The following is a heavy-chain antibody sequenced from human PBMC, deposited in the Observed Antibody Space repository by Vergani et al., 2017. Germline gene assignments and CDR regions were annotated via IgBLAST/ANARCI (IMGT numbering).Heavy chain of an antibody. V-gene: IGHV4-59*01. Sequence: QVQLQESGPGLVKPSQTLSLTCTVFGGSISSYYWSWIRQPPGKGLEWIGYIYYSGSTNYNPSLKSRVTISVDTSKNQFSLKLSSVTAADTAVYYCARYYYGSGSYYYGMDVWGQGTTVTVSS. CDR1: GGSISSYY. D-gene: IGHD3-10*01. CDR3: ARYYYGSGSYYYGMDV. CDR2: IYYSGST. J-gene: IGHJ6*02.